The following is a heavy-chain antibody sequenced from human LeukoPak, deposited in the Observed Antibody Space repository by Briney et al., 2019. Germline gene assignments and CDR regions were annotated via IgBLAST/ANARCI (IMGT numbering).Heavy chain of an antibody. CDR3: ASNYCGGDCRTLDY. V-gene: IGHV3-23*01. J-gene: IGHJ4*02. CDR1: GFTFSSYA. CDR2: ISGSGGST. D-gene: IGHD2-21*01. Sequence: GGSLRLSCAASGFTFSSYAMSWVRQAPGKGLEWVSAISGSGGSTYYADSVKGRFTISRDNSKNTLYLQMNSLRAEDTAVYYCASNYCGGDCRTLDYWGQGTLVTVSS.